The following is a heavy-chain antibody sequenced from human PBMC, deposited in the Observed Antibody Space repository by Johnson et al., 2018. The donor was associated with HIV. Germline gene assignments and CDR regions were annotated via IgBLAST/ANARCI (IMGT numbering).Heavy chain of an antibody. CDR2: ISYDGGNK. D-gene: IGHD5-18*01. CDR1: GFTFSSYP. CDR3: ARDHGQLWLLPAFDI. V-gene: IGHV3-30*04. Sequence: QEKLVESGGGVVQPGRSLRLSCAASGFTFSSYPMHWVRQAPGKGLEWVAVISYDGGNKYYADSVKGRFTISRDNSKNTLYLQMNSLRVEDTAVYYCARDHGQLWLLPAFDIWGQGTMVTVSS. J-gene: IGHJ3*02.